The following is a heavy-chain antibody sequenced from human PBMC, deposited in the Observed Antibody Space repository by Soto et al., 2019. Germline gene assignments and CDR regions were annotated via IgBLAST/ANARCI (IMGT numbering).Heavy chain of an antibody. CDR2: ISAYNGNT. J-gene: IGHJ4*02. V-gene: IGHV1-18*04. CDR1: GYTFTSYG. D-gene: IGHD2-2*01. CDR3: AKDLGVVVPAGVFDY. Sequence: ASVKVSCKASGYTFTSYGISWVRQAPGQGLEWMGWISAYNGNTNYARKLEGGVTTTTDTPTSTAYMELTSLRSDDTTVYYCAKDLGVVVPAGVFDYWGQGTLVPVSS.